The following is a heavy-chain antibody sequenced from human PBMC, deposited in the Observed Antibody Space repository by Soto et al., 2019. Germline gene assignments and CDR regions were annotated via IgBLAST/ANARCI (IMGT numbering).Heavy chain of an antibody. J-gene: IGHJ4*02. D-gene: IGHD3-3*01. CDR3: ASKSDFWSGYLDY. Sequence: SLKVSCNSSGGTFSSYAISWVLQAPGQGLEWMGGIIPIFGTANYAQKFQGRVTITADKSTSTAYMELSSLRSEDTAVYYCASKSDFWSGYLDYWGQGNLVTVSS. CDR2: IIPIFGTA. V-gene: IGHV1-69*06. CDR1: GGTFSSYA.